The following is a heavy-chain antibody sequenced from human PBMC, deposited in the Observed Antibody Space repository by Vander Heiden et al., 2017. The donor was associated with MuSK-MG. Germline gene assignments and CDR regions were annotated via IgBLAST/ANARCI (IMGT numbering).Heavy chain of an antibody. CDR2: IIPILDIA. CDR3: AGAGLFCSGGSCYSGGYFDY. Sequence: QVQLVQSGAEVKKPGSSVKVSCKASGGTFSSYAISWVRQAPGQGLEWMGRIIPILDIANYTQKFQGRVTITADKSTSTAYMELSSLRSDDTAVYYCAGAGLFCSGGSCYSGGYFDYWGQGTLVTVSS. V-gene: IGHV1-69*04. CDR1: GGTFSSYA. J-gene: IGHJ4*02. D-gene: IGHD2-15*01.